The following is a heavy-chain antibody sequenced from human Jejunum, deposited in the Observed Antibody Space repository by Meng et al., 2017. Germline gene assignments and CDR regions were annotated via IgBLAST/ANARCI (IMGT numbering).Heavy chain of an antibody. Sequence: SETLSLTCTVSGGSISGYYWTWIRQTPGKGLEWIGYIYHSGTTRYNPSLKSRVTISEDTSKNQFSLKLSSVTAADTAVYCCARVVSEMGLSGYCFDYWGQGSVVTVSS. J-gene: IGHJ4*02. V-gene: IGHV4-59*01. CDR3: ARVVSEMGLSGYCFDY. CDR2: IYHSGTT. CDR1: GGSISGYY. D-gene: IGHD6-25*01.